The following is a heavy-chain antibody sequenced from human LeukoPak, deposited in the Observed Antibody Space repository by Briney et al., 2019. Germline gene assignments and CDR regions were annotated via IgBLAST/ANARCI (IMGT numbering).Heavy chain of an antibody. D-gene: IGHD6-13*01. CDR2: IWHDGSNK. J-gene: IGHJ4*02. CDR3: ATSSYSSSWYSSN. Sequence: GGSLRLSCAASGFTFSTYGIHWVRQAPGKGLEWVAVIWHDGSNKYYADSVKGRFTISRDNSKNTLYLQMNSLRAGDTAVYYCATSSYSSSWYSSNWGQGTLVTVSS. V-gene: IGHV3-33*01. CDR1: GFTFSTYG.